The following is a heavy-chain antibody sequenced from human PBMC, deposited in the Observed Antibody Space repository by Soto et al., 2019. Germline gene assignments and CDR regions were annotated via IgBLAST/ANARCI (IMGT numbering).Heavy chain of an antibody. V-gene: IGHV4-59*01. CDR2: IYYSGST. J-gene: IGHJ4*02. CDR1: GGSISSYY. Sequence: SETLSLTCTVSGGSISSYYWSWIRQPPGKGLEWIGYIYYSGSTNYNPSLKSRVIISVDTSKNQFSLKLSSVTAADTAVYYCARARRDPFNIPRFDYWGQGTLVTVSS. CDR3: ARARRDPFNIPRFDY.